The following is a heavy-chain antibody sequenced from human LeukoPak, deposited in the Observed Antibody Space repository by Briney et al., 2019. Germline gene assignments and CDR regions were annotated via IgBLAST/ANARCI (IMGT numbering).Heavy chain of an antibody. V-gene: IGHV1-24*01. Sequence: ASVKVSCKVSGYTLTELSMHWVRQAPGKGLEWMGGFDLEDGETIYAQKFQGRVTMTEDTSTDTAYMELSSLRSEDTAVYYCATDSSLYSSSWTDLDYWGQGTLVTVSS. CDR3: ATDSSLYSSSWTDLDY. CDR1: GYTLTELS. J-gene: IGHJ4*02. CDR2: FDLEDGET. D-gene: IGHD6-13*01.